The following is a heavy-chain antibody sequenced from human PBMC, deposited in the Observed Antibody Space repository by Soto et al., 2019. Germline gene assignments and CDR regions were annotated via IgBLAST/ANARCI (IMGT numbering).Heavy chain of an antibody. D-gene: IGHD5-12*01. Sequence: EVQLVESGGGLVQPGGSLRLSCAGSGLTFSSHWIHWVRQAPGKGLVWVSRISSDGSTTTYADSVKGRFTISRDNAKNTLYPQNNSLRAEDKAVYYCARESSGYSSYLDYGGQGTLVTVSS. CDR1: GLTFSSHW. CDR2: ISSDGSTT. J-gene: IGHJ4*02. CDR3: ARESSGYSSYLDY. V-gene: IGHV3-74*01.